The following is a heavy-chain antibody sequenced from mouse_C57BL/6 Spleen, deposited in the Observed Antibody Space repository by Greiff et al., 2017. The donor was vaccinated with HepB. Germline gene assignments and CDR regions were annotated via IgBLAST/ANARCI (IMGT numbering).Heavy chain of an antibody. CDR1: GFNIKDDY. V-gene: IGHV14-4*01. CDR2: IDPENGDT. CDR3: TPIYYDYGSFAY. D-gene: IGHD2-4*01. J-gene: IGHJ3*01. Sequence: VQLQQSGAELVRPGASVKLSCTASGFNIKDDYMHWVKQRPEQGLEWIGWIDPENGDTEYASKIQGKATITADTSSNTAYLQLSSLTSEDTAVYYCTPIYYDYGSFAYWGQGTLVTVSA.